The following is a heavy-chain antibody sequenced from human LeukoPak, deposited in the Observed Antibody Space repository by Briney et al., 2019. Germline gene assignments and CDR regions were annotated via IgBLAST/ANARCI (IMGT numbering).Heavy chain of an antibody. CDR3: ARDKGIAAARSDYYYYYMDV. CDR1: GGTFSSYA. V-gene: IGHV1-69*01. CDR2: IIPIFGTA. Sequence: SVRVSCKASGGTFSSYAISWVRQAPGQGLEWMGGIIPIFGTANYAQKFQGRVTITADESTSTAYMELSSLRSEDTAVYYCARDKGIAAARSDYYYYYMDVWGKGTTVTVSS. D-gene: IGHD6-13*01. J-gene: IGHJ6*03.